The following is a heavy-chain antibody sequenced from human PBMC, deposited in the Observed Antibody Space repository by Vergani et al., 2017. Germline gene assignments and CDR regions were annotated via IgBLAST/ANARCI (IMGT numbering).Heavy chain of an antibody. V-gene: IGHV4-39*07. CDR3: ARSPDTGDSIDS. J-gene: IGHJ4*02. Sequence: QLQLQESGPGLVKPSATLSLTCSVSGASIRSSNYYWGWIRQSPGKGLEWIGNIYFSGSTNYNPSLKSRVSMTVDTSKNQFFLKLTSVTAADTAVYFCARSPDTGDSIDSWGQGTLVTVSS. CDR1: GASIRSSNYY. CDR2: IYFSGST. D-gene: IGHD1-14*01.